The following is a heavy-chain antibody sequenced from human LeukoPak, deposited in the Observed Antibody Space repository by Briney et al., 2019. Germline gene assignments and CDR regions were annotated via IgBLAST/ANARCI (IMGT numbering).Heavy chain of an antibody. CDR2: IYHSGST. J-gene: IGHJ4*02. V-gene: IGHV4-30-2*01. D-gene: IGHD6-13*01. Sequence: SETLSLTCTVSGGSISSGGYYWSWIRQPPGKGLEWIGYIYHSGSTYYNPSLKSRVTISVDRSKNQFSLKLSSVTAADTAVYYCARGLSSSRGREPYYFDYWGQGTLVTVSS. CDR1: GGSISSGGYY. CDR3: ARGLSSSRGREPYYFDY.